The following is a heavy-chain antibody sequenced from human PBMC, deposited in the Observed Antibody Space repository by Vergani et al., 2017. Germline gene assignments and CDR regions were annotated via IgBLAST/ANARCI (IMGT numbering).Heavy chain of an antibody. CDR2: ISWNSGSI. D-gene: IGHD1-14*01. CDR1: GFTFDDYA. CDR3: ALSLPELDALDI. J-gene: IGHJ3*02. Sequence: EVQLVESGGGLVQPGRSLRLSCAASGFTFDDYAMNWVRQAPGKGLEGVSGISWNSGSIGYAGSVKGRFTISRDNAQNSLYRQMNSLRAEDTALYYCALSLPELDALDIWGQGTMVTVSS. V-gene: IGHV3-9*01.